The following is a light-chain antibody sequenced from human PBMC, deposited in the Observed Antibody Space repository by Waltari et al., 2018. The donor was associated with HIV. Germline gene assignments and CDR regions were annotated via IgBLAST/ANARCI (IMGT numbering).Light chain of an antibody. CDR3: QSYDTSLTGWI. V-gene: IGLV1-40*01. Sequence: QSVLTQPPSVSGAPGQTVTISCTGSGSNIGAGYDVHWYQQFPGTAPRLLIYSDNNQPSGVPDRFSGSKSGTSASLAISGLRAEDEADYYCQSYDTSLTGWIFGGGTKLTV. CDR1: GSNIGAGYD. CDR2: SDN. J-gene: IGLJ2*01.